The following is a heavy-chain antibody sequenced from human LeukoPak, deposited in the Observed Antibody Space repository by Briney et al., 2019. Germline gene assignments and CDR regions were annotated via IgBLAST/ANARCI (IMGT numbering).Heavy chain of an antibody. J-gene: IGHJ6*02. Sequence: GGSLRLSCAASGFTFSSYGMPWVRQAPGKGLEWVAVISYDGSNKYYADSVKGRFTISRDNSKNTLYLQMNSLRAEDTAVYYCAKEVAASYYYYYGMDVWGQGTTVTVSS. V-gene: IGHV3-30*18. D-gene: IGHD2-15*01. CDR3: AKEVAASYYYYYGMDV. CDR1: GFTFSSYG. CDR2: ISYDGSNK.